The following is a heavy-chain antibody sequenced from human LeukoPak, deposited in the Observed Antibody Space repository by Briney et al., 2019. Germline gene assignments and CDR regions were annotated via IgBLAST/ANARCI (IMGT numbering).Heavy chain of an antibody. D-gene: IGHD1-26*01. CDR3: AKDRGTYSPYYFDS. Sequence: GGSLRLSCAASGFTFNTYAMSWVRQSPGKGLEWVSGIRDSGANTFYADSVRGRFTISRDNSKNTLYLQMNSLRAEDTALYYCAKDRGTYSPYYFDSWGQGTLVTVSS. V-gene: IGHV3-23*01. CDR2: IRDSGANT. J-gene: IGHJ4*02. CDR1: GFTFNTYA.